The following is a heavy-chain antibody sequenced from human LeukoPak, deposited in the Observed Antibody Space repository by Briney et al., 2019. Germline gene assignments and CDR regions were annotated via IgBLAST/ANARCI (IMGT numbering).Heavy chain of an antibody. D-gene: IGHD6-13*01. J-gene: IGHJ4*02. CDR3: AKTPRSSWYV. CDR2: INWYCGST. CDR1: GFTFDDYG. Sequence: GGSLRLFCAASGFTFDDYGMSWVRNAPGKGLEWVSGINWYCGSTGYADSVKGRFTISRDNSKTTLYLHMNSLRAEETAVYYCAKTPRSSWYVWGKGTLVTVSS. V-gene: IGHV3-20*04.